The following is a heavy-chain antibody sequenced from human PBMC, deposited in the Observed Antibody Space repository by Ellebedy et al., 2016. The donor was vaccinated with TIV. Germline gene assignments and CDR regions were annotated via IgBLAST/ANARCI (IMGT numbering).Heavy chain of an antibody. CDR1: GGSFSGYY. J-gene: IGHJ4*02. V-gene: IGHV4-34*01. CDR2: INHSGST. Sequence: SETLSLXXAVYGGSFSGYYWSWIRQPPGKGLEWIGEINHSGSTNYNPSLKSRVTISVDTSKNQFSLKLSSVTAADTAVYYCATTIAAAGDAFDYWGQGTLVTVSS. D-gene: IGHD6-13*01. CDR3: ATTIAAAGDAFDY.